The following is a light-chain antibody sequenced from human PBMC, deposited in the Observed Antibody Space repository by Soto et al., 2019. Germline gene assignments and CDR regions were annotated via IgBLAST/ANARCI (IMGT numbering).Light chain of an antibody. CDR3: SSFVAGDNYWV. CDR2: EVT. J-gene: IGLJ3*02. V-gene: IGLV2-8*01. Sequence: QSALAQPHSASGSPGRSVTISCTGTSSDVGGYDYVSWFQQHPGKAPKLIIYEVTKRPSGVPDRFSASKSGNTASLTVSGLQAEDEADYYCSSFVAGDNYWVFGGGTKVTVL. CDR1: SSDVGGYDY.